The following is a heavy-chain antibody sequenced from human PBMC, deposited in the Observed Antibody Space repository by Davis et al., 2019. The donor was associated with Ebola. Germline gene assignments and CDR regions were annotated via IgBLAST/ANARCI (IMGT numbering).Heavy chain of an antibody. CDR1: RGSISSYY. Sequence: MPSETLSLTCTVSRGSISSYYWSWIRQPPGKGLEWIGYIYYSGSTNYNPSLKSRVTISVDTSKNQFSLKLSSVTAADTAVYYCARVGAIAAAGTDYYYYYGMDVWGQGTTVTVSS. CDR2: IYYSGST. D-gene: IGHD6-13*01. J-gene: IGHJ6*02. V-gene: IGHV4-59*01. CDR3: ARVGAIAAAGTDYYYYYGMDV.